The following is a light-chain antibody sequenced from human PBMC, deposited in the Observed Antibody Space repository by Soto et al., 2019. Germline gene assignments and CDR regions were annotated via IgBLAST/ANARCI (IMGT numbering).Light chain of an antibody. Sequence: DIHLTQSPSSLSASVGDRVTITCRASQAITHNLAWYQQKPGNPPKLLIYEESTLHSGVPSRFSGRKVGTQFILTIDSLQPEDFATYYCQQVKSYPRTFGGGTKGEIK. CDR3: QQVKSYPRT. CDR2: EES. CDR1: QAITHN. J-gene: IGKJ4*01. V-gene: IGKV1-9*01.